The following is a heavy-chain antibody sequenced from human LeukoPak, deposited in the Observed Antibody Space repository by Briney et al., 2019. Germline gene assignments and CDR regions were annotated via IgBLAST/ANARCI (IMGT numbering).Heavy chain of an antibody. Sequence: KSLRLSCAASGFTFTIYAMHRVRQAPGKGLEWGALISYDGNNKYYAESAKGRFTISRDNSNNTAYLQLDSLRFEHTAVFYFGRGGAYYYETSSYYFIDDWGQGTLVTASS. D-gene: IGHD3-22*01. V-gene: IGHV3-33*05. J-gene: IGHJ4*02. CDR3: GRGGAYYYETSSYYFIDD. CDR1: GFTFTIYA. CDR2: ISYDGNNK.